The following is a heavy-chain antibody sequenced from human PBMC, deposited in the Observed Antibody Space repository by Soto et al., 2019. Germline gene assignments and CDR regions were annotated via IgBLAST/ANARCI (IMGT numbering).Heavy chain of an antibody. D-gene: IGHD2-15*01. CDR2: INPNSGGT. CDR3: ARGPSRYCSGGSCYTFMGGCDC. J-gene: IGHJ4*02. V-gene: IGHV1-2*04. Sequence: ASVKVSCKASGYTFTGYYMHWVRQAPGQGLEWMGWINPNSGGTNYAQKFQGWVTMTRDTSISTAYMELSRLRSDDTAVYYCARGPSRYCSGGSCYTFMGGCDCWGQRTLVTVSS. CDR1: GYTFTGYY.